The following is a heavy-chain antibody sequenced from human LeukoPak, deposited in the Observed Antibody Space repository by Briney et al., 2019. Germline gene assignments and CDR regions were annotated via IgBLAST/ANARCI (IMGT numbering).Heavy chain of an antibody. CDR3: ARGSCSSTSCYAYYMDV. D-gene: IGHD2-2*01. J-gene: IGHJ6*03. CDR2: INPNSGGT. CDR1: GYTFTGYY. V-gene: IGHV1-2*02. Sequence: ASVKVSCKASGYTFTGYYMHWARQAPGQGLEWMGWINPNSGGTNYAQKFQGRVTMTRDTSISTAYMELSRLRSDDTAVYYCARGSCSSTSCYAYYMDVWGKGTTVTVPS.